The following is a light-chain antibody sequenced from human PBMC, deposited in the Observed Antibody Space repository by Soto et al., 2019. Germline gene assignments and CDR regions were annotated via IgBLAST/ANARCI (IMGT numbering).Light chain of an antibody. CDR1: QSVSSRN. Sequence: EIVLTQSPGTLSLSPRERATLSCRASQSVSSRNLAWYQQKPGQAPRLLIYGTSSRATGIPDRFSGSGSVTHFNLTINRLEPEDCAVYYCQQYSDLPYTFGQGTKLEV. CDR3: QQYSDLPYT. J-gene: IGKJ2*01. CDR2: GTS. V-gene: IGKV3-20*01.